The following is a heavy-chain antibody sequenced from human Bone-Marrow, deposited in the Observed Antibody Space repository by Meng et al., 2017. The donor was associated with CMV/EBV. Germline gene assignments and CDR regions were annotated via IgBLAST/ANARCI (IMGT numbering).Heavy chain of an antibody. CDR3: ARRPAVVSVTKLELAYNWFDP. D-gene: IGHD1-26*01. V-gene: IGHV5-51*01. CDR1: GYSFTSYW. Sequence: GESLKISCKGSGYSFTSYWIGWVRQMPGKGLEWMGIIYPGDSDTRYSASFQGQVTISSDKSISTAYLQWNSLKASDTAMYYCARRPAVVSVTKLELAYNWFDPWGQGTLVPVSS. CDR2: IYPGDSDT. J-gene: IGHJ5*02.